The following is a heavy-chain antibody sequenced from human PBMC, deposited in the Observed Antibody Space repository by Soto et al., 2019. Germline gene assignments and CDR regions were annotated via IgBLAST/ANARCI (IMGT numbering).Heavy chain of an antibody. D-gene: IGHD3-22*01. V-gene: IGHV1-3*01. Sequence: ASVKVSFKASGYTFTSYAMHWVRQAPGQRLEWMGWINAGNGNTKYSQKFQGRVTITRDTSASTAYMELSSLRSEDTAVYYCARKGGGSGYCFDYWGQGTLVTVSS. CDR3: ARKGGGSGYCFDY. CDR2: INAGNGNT. CDR1: GYTFTSYA. J-gene: IGHJ4*02.